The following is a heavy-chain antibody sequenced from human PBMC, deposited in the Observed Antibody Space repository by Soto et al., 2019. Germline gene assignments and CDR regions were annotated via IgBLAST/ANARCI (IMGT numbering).Heavy chain of an antibody. J-gene: IGHJ6*01. CDR1: GFTFSSYA. V-gene: IGHV3-30-3*01. CDR3: ARDHQWLVIGYYYGMGV. CDR2: ISYDGSNK. D-gene: IGHD6-19*01. Sequence: QVQLVESGGGVVQPGRSLRLSCAASGFTFSSYAMHWVRQAPGKGLEWVAVISYDGSNKYYADSVKGRFTISRDNSKNTLYLQMNSLRAEDTAVYYCARDHQWLVIGYYYGMGVW.